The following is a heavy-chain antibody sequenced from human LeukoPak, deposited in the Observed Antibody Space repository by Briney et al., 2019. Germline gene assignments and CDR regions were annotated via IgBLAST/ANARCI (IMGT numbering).Heavy chain of an antibody. CDR2: INPSSGST. Sequence: ASVKVSCKASGYTFTSYYMHWVRQAPGQGREWMGIINPSSGSTSFAQNFQGRVTMTRDTSTSTVYMELSSLRSEDTAVYYCATSGQQWLVGSDAFDIWGQGTMVTVSS. V-gene: IGHV1-46*01. D-gene: IGHD6-19*01. CDR1: GYTFTSYY. CDR3: ATSGQQWLVGSDAFDI. J-gene: IGHJ3*02.